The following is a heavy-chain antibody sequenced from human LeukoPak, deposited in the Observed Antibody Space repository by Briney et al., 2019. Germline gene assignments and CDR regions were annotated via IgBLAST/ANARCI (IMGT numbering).Heavy chain of an antibody. CDR3: ARDFGDGYNFPRMDV. D-gene: IGHD5-24*01. Sequence: SVKVSCKASGGTFSSYAISWVRQAPGQGLEWMGRIIPILGIANYAQKFQGRVTITADKSTSTAYMKLSSLRSEVTAVYYCARDFGDGYNFPRMDVWGQGTTVTVSS. CDR1: GGTFSSYA. CDR2: IIPILGIA. J-gene: IGHJ6*02. V-gene: IGHV1-69*04.